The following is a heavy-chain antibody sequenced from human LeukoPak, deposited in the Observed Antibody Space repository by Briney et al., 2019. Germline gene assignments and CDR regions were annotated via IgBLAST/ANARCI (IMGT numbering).Heavy chain of an antibody. CDR1: GFTFSSYA. Sequence: PGGSLRLSCAASGFTFSSYAMSWVRQALGKGLEWVSGISGSGGSTNYADSVKGRFTISRDNSKNTLYLQMNSLRAEDTAEYYCAKGPPTLVRGYAADYWGQGTLVTVSS. V-gene: IGHV3-23*01. CDR3: AKGPPTLVRGYAADY. CDR2: ISGSGGST. D-gene: IGHD3-10*01. J-gene: IGHJ4*02.